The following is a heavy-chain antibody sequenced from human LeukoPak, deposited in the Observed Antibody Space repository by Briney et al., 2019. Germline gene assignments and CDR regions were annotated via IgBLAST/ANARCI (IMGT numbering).Heavy chain of an antibody. J-gene: IGHJ4*02. CDR2: INHSGST. D-gene: IGHD2-2*01. CDR1: GGSFSGYY. V-gene: IGHV4-34*01. Sequence: SETLSLTCAVYGGSFSGYYWSWIRQPPGKGLEWIGEINHSGSTNYNPSLKSRVTISVDTSKNQFSLKLSSVTAADTAVYYCARGPGVFCSSTSCNLVLRMFDYWGQGTLVTVSS. CDR3: ARGPGVFCSSTSCNLVLRMFDY.